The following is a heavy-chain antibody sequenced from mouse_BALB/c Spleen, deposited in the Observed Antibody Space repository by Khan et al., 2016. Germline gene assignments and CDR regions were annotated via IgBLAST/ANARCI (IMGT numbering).Heavy chain of an antibody. CDR2: IDPANGNT. D-gene: IGHD1-1*01. CDR3: ARTVVAPYYAMDY. V-gene: IGHV14-3*02. CDR1: GFNIKDTY. J-gene: IGHJ4*01. Sequence: VQLQQSGAELVKPGASVKLSCIASGFNIKDTYMHWVKQRPEQGLEWIGRIDPANGNTKYDPKFQGKATITAETSSNTAYLQLSSLTSEDTAVYYCARTVVAPYYAMDYWGQGTSVTVSS.